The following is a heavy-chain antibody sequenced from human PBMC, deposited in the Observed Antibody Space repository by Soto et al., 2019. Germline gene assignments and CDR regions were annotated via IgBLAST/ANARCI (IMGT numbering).Heavy chain of an antibody. V-gene: IGHV4-61*01. J-gene: IGHJ3*02. CDR2: IYYSGST. D-gene: IGHD3-10*01. Sequence: SETLSLTCTVSGGSVSSGTNYWSWIRQPPGKGLEWIGYIYYSGSTNYNPSLKSRVTISVDTSKNQFSLKLSSVTAADAAVYYCARVWGGAFDIWGQGTMVTVSS. CDR1: GGSVSSGTNY. CDR3: ARVWGGAFDI.